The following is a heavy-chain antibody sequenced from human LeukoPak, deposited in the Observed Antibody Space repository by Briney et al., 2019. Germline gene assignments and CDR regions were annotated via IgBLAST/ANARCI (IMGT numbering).Heavy chain of an antibody. J-gene: IGHJ3*02. CDR3: SLNFRVTDAFDI. Sequence: GGSLRLSCAASGFTFSSYWMSWLRQAPGKGLEWVANIKQDGSKKYYVSSVKGRFTISRDNAKNSLYLQMNSLRAEDTAVYYCSLNFRVTDAFDIWGQGTVVTVSS. CDR2: IKQDGSKK. CDR1: GFTFSSYW. V-gene: IGHV3-7*01. D-gene: IGHD3-10*01.